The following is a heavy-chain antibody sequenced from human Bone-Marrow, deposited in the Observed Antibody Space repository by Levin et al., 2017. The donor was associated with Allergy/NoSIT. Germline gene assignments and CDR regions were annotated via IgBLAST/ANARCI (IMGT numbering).Heavy chain of an antibody. Sequence: PGGSLRLSCAASGFTFSHYWMSWVRLAPGKGLEWVANIKKDGSEKYYVDSVKGRFTISRDNAKNSLFLQMNSLRGDDTAVYYCARDFRALVMGTDYYYHYGLDVWGQGTTVTVSS. D-gene: IGHD1-7*01. V-gene: IGHV3-7*01. CDR2: IKKDGSEK. CDR3: ARDFRALVMGTDYYYHYGLDV. J-gene: IGHJ6*02. CDR1: GFTFSHYW.